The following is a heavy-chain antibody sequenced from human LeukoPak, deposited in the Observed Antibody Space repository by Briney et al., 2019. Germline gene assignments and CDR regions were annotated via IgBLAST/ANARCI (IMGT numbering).Heavy chain of an antibody. J-gene: IGHJ4*02. D-gene: IGHD1-26*01. V-gene: IGHV4-4*07. CDR2: IYTSGST. CDR3: ARENSGSYREFDY. Sequence: YPSETLSLTCTVSGGSISSYYWSWIRQPAGKGLEWIGRIYTSGSTNYNASLKSRVSMSVDTSKNQFSLKLSSVAAADTAVFYCARENSGSYREFDYRGQGTLVTVSS. CDR1: GGSISSYY.